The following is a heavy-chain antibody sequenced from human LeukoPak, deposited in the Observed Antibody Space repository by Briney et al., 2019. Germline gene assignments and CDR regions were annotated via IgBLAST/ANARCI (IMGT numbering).Heavy chain of an antibody. D-gene: IGHD3-3*01. J-gene: IGHJ4*02. Sequence: GGSLRLSCAASGFTFSSYGMHWVRQAPGKGLEWVAFIRYDGSNKYYADSVKGRFTISRDNSKNTLYLQMNSLRAEDTAVYYCAKGEITIFGVGSPTYWGQGTLVTISS. V-gene: IGHV3-30*02. CDR3: AKGEITIFGVGSPTY. CDR1: GFTFSSYG. CDR2: IRYDGSNK.